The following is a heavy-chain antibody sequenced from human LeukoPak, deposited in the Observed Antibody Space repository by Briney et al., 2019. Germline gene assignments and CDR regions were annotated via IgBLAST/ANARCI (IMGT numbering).Heavy chain of an antibody. CDR1: GFTFSSYE. Sequence: PGGSLRLSCAASGFTFSSYEMNWVRQAPGKGLEWVSYISGSGSAIYYADSVKGRFTISRDNAKNSLYLQMNSLRAEDMALYYCASSSGGYWGQGTLVTVSS. J-gene: IGHJ4*02. CDR3: ASSSGGY. V-gene: IGHV3-48*03. CDR2: ISGSGSAI. D-gene: IGHD6-6*01.